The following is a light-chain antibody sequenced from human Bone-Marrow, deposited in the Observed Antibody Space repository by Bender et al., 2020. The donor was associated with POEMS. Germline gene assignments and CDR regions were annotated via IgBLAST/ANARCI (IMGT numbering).Light chain of an antibody. CDR2: QDT. J-gene: IGLJ3*02. Sequence: SYELTQPPSVSVSPGQTASITCSGDKLGDKYACWYQQKPGQSPVLVIFQDTKRPSGIPDRFSGSKSGTSATLGIAGLQTGDEADYYCASWDSSLSVGVIGGGTKLTVL. V-gene: IGLV3-1*01. CDR1: KLGDKY. CDR3: ASWDSSLSVGV.